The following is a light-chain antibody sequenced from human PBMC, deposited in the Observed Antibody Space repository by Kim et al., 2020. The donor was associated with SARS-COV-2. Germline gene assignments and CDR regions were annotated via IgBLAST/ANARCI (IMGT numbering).Light chain of an antibody. CDR2: QDS. Sequence: SYELTQPPSVSVSPGQTASITCSGDKLGDKYACWYQQKPGQSPVPVIYQDSKRPSGIPERSSGSNSGNTATLTISGTQAMDEADYYCQAWDSSTAVFGGG. J-gene: IGLJ3*02. CDR3: QAWDSSTAV. CDR1: KLGDKY. V-gene: IGLV3-1*01.